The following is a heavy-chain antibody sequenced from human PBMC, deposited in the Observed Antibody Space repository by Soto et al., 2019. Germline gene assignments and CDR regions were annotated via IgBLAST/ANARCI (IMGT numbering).Heavy chain of an antibody. J-gene: IGHJ4*02. D-gene: IGHD6-13*01. CDR3: ARDRAAGGY. CDR1: GFSFSTYE. V-gene: IGHV3-48*03. Sequence: GGSLRLSCAASGFSFSTYEMNWVRQAQGKGLEWVAYISSGSDTIHYADSVRGRFTVSRDNAKNSLYLQMNSLRVEDTALYYCARDRAAGGYWGQGTLVTVSS. CDR2: ISSGSDTI.